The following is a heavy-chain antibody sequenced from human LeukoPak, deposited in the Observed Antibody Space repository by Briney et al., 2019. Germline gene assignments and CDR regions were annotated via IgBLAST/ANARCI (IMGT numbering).Heavy chain of an antibody. V-gene: IGHV4-59*01. Sequence: SETLSLTCTVSDDSISDYYRGWIRQPPGKGLEWIGYFYNSGRSTYNPSLKSRVTISADTSKNHFSLKLNSVTTADTAVYYCVRDPRGHCSGDSCSDAFDIWGQGTVVTVSS. CDR1: DDSISDYY. J-gene: IGHJ3*02. D-gene: IGHD2-21*01. CDR2: FYNSGRS. CDR3: VRDPRGHCSGDSCSDAFDI.